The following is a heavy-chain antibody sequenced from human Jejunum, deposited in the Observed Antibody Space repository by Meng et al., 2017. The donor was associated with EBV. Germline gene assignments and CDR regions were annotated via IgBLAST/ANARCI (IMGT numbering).Heavy chain of an antibody. J-gene: IGHJ4*02. D-gene: IGHD1-14*01. CDR2: INQVGST. CDR3: ARASSERLLDY. V-gene: IGHV4-4*02. CDR1: TDFISSYEW. Sequence: VQLQEPGPGLATPSGTLSLPCAVSTDFISSYEWWSWVRQPPGKGLEWLGEINQVGSTYYNPSLKSRVTISIDTSKRQFSLRLNSMTAADTAVYYCARASSERLLDYWGQGTLVTVSS.